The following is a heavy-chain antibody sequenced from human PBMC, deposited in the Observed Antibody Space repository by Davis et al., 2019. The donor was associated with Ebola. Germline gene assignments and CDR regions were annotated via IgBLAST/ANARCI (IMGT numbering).Heavy chain of an antibody. CDR2: INSDGSST. CDR3: VPAAMHYGMDV. Sequence: GESLKISCAASGFTFDDYAMHWVRQAPGKGLVWVSRINSDGSSTSYADSVKGRFTISRDNAKNTLYLQMNSLRAEDTAVYYCVPAAMHYGMDVWGQGTTVTVSS. V-gene: IGHV3-74*01. D-gene: IGHD2-2*01. CDR1: GFTFDDYA. J-gene: IGHJ6*02.